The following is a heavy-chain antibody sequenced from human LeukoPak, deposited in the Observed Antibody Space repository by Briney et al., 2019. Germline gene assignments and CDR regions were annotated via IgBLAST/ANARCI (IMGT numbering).Heavy chain of an antibody. J-gene: IGHJ4*02. Sequence: PGGSLRLSCAASGFTFSSYAMSWVRQAPRKGLEWVSAISGSGGGTYYADSVKGRFTISRDNSKNTLYLQMNSLRAEDTAVYYCVKPRTTGTTNYWGQGTLVTVSS. CDR2: ISGSGGGT. CDR3: VKPRTTGTTNY. V-gene: IGHV3-23*01. CDR1: GFTFSSYA. D-gene: IGHD1-1*01.